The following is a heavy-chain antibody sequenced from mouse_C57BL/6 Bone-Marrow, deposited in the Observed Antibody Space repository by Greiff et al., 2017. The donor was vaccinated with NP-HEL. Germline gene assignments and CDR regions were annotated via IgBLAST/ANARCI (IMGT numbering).Heavy chain of an antibody. Sequence: VQLQQSGPELVKPGASVKISCKASGYAFSSSWMNWVKQRPGKGLEWIGRIYPGDGDTNYNGKFKGKATLTADKSSSTAYMQLSSLTSEDSAVYFCAREGVYYPDYWGQGTTLTVSS. CDR3: AREGVYYPDY. J-gene: IGHJ2*01. CDR1: GYAFSSSW. V-gene: IGHV1-82*01. CDR2: IYPGDGDT.